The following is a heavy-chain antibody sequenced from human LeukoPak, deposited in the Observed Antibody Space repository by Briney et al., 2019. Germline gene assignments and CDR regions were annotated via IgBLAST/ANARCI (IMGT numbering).Heavy chain of an antibody. CDR2: IYHSGST. Sequence: PSETLSLTCAVSGGSISSSNWWSWVRQPPGKGLEWIGEIYHSGSTNYNPSLKSRVTISVDKSKNQFSLKLSSVTAADTAVYYCARDRGYSGYDYYFDYWGQGTLVTVSS. V-gene: IGHV4-4*02. J-gene: IGHJ4*02. CDR1: GGSISSSNW. CDR3: ARDRGYSGYDYYFDY. D-gene: IGHD5-12*01.